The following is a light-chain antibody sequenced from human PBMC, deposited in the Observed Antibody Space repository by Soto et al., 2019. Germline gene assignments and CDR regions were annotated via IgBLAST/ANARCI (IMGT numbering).Light chain of an antibody. J-gene: IGKJ1*01. CDR1: QTVSKF. V-gene: IGKV1-39*01. CDR2: TTS. CDR3: QQTYTLPRT. Sequence: DIQMTQSPSSLSASVGDRVTIACRASQTVSKFVNWYQQKPGKVPTLLIFTTSTLHSGVPSRFSGSGSGTEFTLTINGLQPEDFATYCCQQTYTLPRTFAQGTKVDIK.